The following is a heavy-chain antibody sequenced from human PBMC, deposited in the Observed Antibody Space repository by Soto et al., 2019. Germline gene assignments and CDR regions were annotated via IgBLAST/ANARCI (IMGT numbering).Heavy chain of an antibody. Sequence: KPSETLSLTCTVSGGSISSSSYYWGWIRQPPGKGLEWIGSIYYSGSTYYNPSLKSRVTISVDTSKNQFSLKLSSVTAADTAVYYCETNYDYYYYGMDVWGQGTTVTVSS. CDR3: ETNYDYYYYGMDV. D-gene: IGHD4-4*01. CDR2: IYYSGST. CDR1: GGSISSSSYY. V-gene: IGHV4-39*01. J-gene: IGHJ6*02.